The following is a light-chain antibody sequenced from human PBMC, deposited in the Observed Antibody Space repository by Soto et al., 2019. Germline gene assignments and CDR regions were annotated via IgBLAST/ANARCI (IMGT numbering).Light chain of an antibody. V-gene: IGKV1-12*01. CDR2: ATS. CDR1: QGISNW. J-gene: IGKJ2*01. CDR3: QQANSFPYT. Sequence: DIQMTQSPSSVSASFGDRVTITCRASQGISNWLAWYQQKAGKAPKLLIYATSTLQSGVPSRFRGSGSGTEFTLTISSLQPEDVATYYCQQANSFPYTFGQGTKLEIK.